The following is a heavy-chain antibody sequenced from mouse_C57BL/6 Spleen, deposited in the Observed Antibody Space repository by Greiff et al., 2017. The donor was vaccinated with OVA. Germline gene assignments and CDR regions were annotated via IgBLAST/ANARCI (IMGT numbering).Heavy chain of an antibody. D-gene: IGHD2-4*01. Sequence: EVQLQQSGAELVRPGASVKLSCTASGFNITDDYMHWVKQRPEQGLEWIGWIDPENGDTEYASKFQGKATITADTSSNTAYLQLSSLTSEDTAVYYCTTEMFGLRDYFDYWGQGTTLTVSS. CDR2: IDPENGDT. J-gene: IGHJ2*01. CDR3: TTEMFGLRDYFDY. V-gene: IGHV14-4*01. CDR1: GFNITDDY.